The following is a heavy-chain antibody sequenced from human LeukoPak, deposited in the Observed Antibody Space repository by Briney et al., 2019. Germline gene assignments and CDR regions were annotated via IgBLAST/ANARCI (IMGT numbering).Heavy chain of an antibody. J-gene: IGHJ4*02. CDR1: GGSISSYY. CDR3: ARDGDDSSGYSFYDY. D-gene: IGHD3-22*01. Sequence: SETLSLTCTVSGGSISSYYWRWIRQHPGTGLEWIGYIYYSGSTNYNPSLKSRVTISVDTSKNQFSLKLSSVTAADTAVYYCARDGDDSSGYSFYDYWGQGTLVTVSS. V-gene: IGHV4-59*01. CDR2: IYYSGST.